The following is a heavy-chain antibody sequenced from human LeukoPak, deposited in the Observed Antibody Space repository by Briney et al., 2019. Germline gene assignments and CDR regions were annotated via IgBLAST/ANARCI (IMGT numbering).Heavy chain of an antibody. CDR1: GGTFSSYA. V-gene: IGHV1-69*13. CDR3: ARGRRFVYGMDV. CDR2: IIPIFGTA. J-gene: IGHJ6*04. D-gene: IGHD5-12*01. Sequence: SVKVSCKTSGGTFSSYASSWVRQAPGQGLEWMGGIIPIFGTANYAQKFQGRVTITADESTSTAYMELSSLRSEDTAVYYCARGRRFVYGMDVWGKGTTVTVSS.